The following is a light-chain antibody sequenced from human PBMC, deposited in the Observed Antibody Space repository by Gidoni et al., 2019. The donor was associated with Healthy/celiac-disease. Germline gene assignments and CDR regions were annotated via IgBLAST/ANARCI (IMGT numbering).Light chain of an antibody. Sequence: QSALTQPASVSGSPGQSITISCTGTSSDVGDYNYVSWYQQHPGKAPKRMIYEVINRPSGVSNRCSGSKSGNTASLTISGLQAEDEADYYCSSYTSSSTEVFGGGTKLTVL. J-gene: IGLJ2*01. CDR3: SSYTSSSTEV. CDR1: SSDVGDYNY. CDR2: EVI. V-gene: IGLV2-14*01.